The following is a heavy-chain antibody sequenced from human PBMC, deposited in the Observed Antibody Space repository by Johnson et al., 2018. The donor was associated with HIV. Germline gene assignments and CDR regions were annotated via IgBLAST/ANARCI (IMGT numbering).Heavy chain of an antibody. D-gene: IGHD2-2*01. V-gene: IGHV3-66*02. CDR2: IYSGGST. CDR1: GFTVSSNY. J-gene: IGHJ3*02. Sequence: QLVESGGGLVQPGGSLRLSCAASGFTVSSNYMSWVRQAPGKGLEWVSVIYSGGSTYYEDSVKGRFTISRDNSKNTLYLQMNSLRAEDTALYYCAKVYSTSWRDGFDILGQGTMVTVSS. CDR3: AKVYSTSWRDGFDI.